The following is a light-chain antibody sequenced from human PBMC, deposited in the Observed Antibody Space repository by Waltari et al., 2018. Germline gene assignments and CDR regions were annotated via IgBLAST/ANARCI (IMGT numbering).Light chain of an antibody. CDR3: HHFVSLPAT. CDR1: QSVSRT. Sequence: EIVLTQSPGTLFLSQGEGATLSCRARQSVSRTLAWYQKKPGQASSLLIYGASSRATGLPDRFSGSGSGPDFSLTISRLVPDDSTGYCCHHFVSLPATFGQWTKVEIK. J-gene: IGKJ1*01. CDR2: GAS. V-gene: IGKV3-20*01.